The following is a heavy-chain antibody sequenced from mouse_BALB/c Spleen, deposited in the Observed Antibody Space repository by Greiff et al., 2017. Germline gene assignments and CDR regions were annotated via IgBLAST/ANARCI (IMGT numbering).Heavy chain of an antibody. D-gene: IGHD2-4*01. CDR3: ARAIYYDYDGGAWFAY. Sequence: VQLQESGPGLVAPSQSLSITCTVSGFSLTSYGVHWVRQPPGKGLEWLGVIWAGGSTNYNSALMSRLSISKDNSKSQVFLKMNSLQTDDTAMYYCARAIYYDYDGGAWFAYWGQGTLVTVSA. CDR2: IWAGGST. V-gene: IGHV2-9*02. J-gene: IGHJ3*01. CDR1: GFSLTSYG.